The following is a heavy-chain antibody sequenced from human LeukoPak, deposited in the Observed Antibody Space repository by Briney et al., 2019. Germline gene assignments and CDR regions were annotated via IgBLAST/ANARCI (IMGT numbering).Heavy chain of an antibody. D-gene: IGHD3-22*01. Sequence: PGGSLRLSCAASGFTFSSYEMNWVRQAPGKGLEWVSYISSSGSTIYYADSVKGRFTISRDNAKNSLYLQMNSLRAEDTAVYYCARDRVYYDSSGYPRSYYFDYWGQGTLVTVSS. V-gene: IGHV3-48*03. CDR3: ARDRVYYDSSGYPRSYYFDY. J-gene: IGHJ4*02. CDR1: GFTFSSYE. CDR2: ISSSGSTI.